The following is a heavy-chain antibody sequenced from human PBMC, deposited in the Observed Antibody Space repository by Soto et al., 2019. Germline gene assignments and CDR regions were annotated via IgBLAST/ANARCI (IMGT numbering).Heavy chain of an antibody. Sequence: QVQLVESGGGVVQPGRSLRLSCATSGFTFSSYGMHWVRQAPGKGLEWVAVIWYDGSNKYYADSVKGRFTISRDNSKNTLYLQMHSLRAEDTAVYYCARPSGGSWSSFDYWGQGTLVTVSS. J-gene: IGHJ4*02. D-gene: IGHD1-26*01. CDR2: IWYDGSNK. V-gene: IGHV3-33*01. CDR3: ARPSGGSWSSFDY. CDR1: GFTFSSYG.